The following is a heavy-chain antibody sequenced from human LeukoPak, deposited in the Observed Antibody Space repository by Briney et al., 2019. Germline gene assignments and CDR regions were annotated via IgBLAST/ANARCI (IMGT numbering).Heavy chain of an antibody. D-gene: IGHD3-10*01. CDR1: GFTFSNYD. V-gene: IGHV3-30*02. J-gene: IGHJ4*02. Sequence: GWSLRLSCAASGFTFSNYDMHWVRQAPGKGLVWLAFLWSDGSNRYYADSVKGRFTISRDNSKNTLYLQMNSLRAEDTAVYYCAKSLSSRGLIIPKTTRYFDYWGQGTLATVSS. CDR3: AKSLSSRGLIIPKTTRYFDY. CDR2: LWSDGSNR.